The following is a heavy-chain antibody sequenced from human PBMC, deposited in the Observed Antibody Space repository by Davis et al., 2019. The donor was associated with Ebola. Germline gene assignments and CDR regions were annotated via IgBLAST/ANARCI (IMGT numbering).Heavy chain of an antibody. D-gene: IGHD1-1*01. Sequence: SVKVSCKASGDTFSSHSIAWVRQAPEQGLEWMGGITPIFGPTNYAQRFQGRVTITADESTSTAYMELSGLKYDDTAVYYCARDTAGTQRGFDYWGQGTLVTVSS. CDR2: ITPIFGPT. J-gene: IGHJ4*02. CDR3: ARDTAGTQRGFDY. CDR1: GDTFSSHS. V-gene: IGHV1-69*13.